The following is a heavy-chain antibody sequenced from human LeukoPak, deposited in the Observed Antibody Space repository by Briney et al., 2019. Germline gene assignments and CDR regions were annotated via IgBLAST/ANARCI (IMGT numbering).Heavy chain of an antibody. Sequence: GGSLRLSCAASAFSLSTHWMAWVRQAPGKGLEWVANINPDGNDYHYVDSVKGRFTISRDNAKKSLYLQMNFLRADDTAVYYCASNSDYCFEYWGQGVLVTVSS. CDR3: ASNSDYCFEY. J-gene: IGHJ4*02. D-gene: IGHD2/OR15-2a*01. CDR1: AFSLSTHW. V-gene: IGHV3-7*05. CDR2: INPDGNDY.